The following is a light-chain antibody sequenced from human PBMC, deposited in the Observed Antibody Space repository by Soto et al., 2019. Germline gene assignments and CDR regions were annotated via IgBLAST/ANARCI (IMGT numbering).Light chain of an antibody. CDR3: QQYVGSPPYT. V-gene: IGKV3-20*01. CDR2: GAS. Sequence: EIVLTQSPGTLSLSPGERVTLSCRASQRVTSSYLAWYQQKPGQAPRLLIHGASRRATGISDRFSGSGAGTEFTLTISRVEPEDFAVYYCQQYVGSPPYTFGQGTKLEIK. J-gene: IGKJ2*01. CDR1: QRVTSSY.